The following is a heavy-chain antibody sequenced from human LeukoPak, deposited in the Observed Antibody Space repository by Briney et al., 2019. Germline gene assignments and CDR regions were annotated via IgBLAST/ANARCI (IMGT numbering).Heavy chain of an antibody. V-gene: IGHV4-39*07. J-gene: IGHJ4*02. CDR2: IYYSGST. CDR1: GGSISSSSYY. CDR3: ARGPRHGTTLGTRFDY. D-gene: IGHD1-1*01. Sequence: PSETLSLTCTVSGGSISSSSYYWGWIRQPPGKGLEWIGSIYYSGSTYYNPSLKSRVTISVDTSKNQFSLKLSSVTAADTAVYYCARGPRHGTTLGTRFDYWGQGTLVTVSS.